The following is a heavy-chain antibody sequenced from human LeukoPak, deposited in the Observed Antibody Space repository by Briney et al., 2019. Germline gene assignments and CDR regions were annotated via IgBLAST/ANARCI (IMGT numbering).Heavy chain of an antibody. CDR1: SESFSGYF. CDR3: ARERFGGSYYYFDY. Sequence: PSETLSLTCAIYSESFSGYFWSWIRQPPGKGLEWIGEINYSGSTNYNPSLKSRVTISVDTSKNQFSLKLSSVTAADTAVYYCARERFGGSYYYFDYWGQGTLVTVSS. D-gene: IGHD1-26*01. CDR2: INYSGST. V-gene: IGHV4-34*01. J-gene: IGHJ4*02.